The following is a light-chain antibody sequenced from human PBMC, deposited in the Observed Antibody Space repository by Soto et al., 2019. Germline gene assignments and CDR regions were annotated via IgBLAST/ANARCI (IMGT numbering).Light chain of an antibody. CDR3: SSYRRPTTLV. V-gene: IGLV2-14*01. CDR2: EVT. CDR1: NTDIGGYNW. Sequence: QSALTQPASVSGSPGQSITISCTGTNTDIGGYNWVSWYQQHPGRAPKLIIYEVTNRPSGVSDRFSGSKSGNTASLTISGLQTDDEADYLCSSYRRPTTLVFGPGTKVTVL. J-gene: IGLJ1*01.